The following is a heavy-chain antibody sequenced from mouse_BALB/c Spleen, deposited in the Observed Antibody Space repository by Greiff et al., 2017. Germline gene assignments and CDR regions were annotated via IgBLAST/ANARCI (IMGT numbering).Heavy chain of an antibody. V-gene: IGHV3-2*02. CDR2: ISYSGST. CDR1: GYSITSDYA. CDR3: ARKAYYYFDY. J-gene: IGHJ2*01. D-gene: IGHD2-10*01. Sequence: VQLQQSGPGLVKPSQSLSLTCTVTGYSITSDYAWNWIRQFPGNKLEWMGYISYSGSTSYNPSLKSRISITRDTSKNQFFLQLNSVTTEDTATYYCARKAYYYFDYWGQGTTLTVSS.